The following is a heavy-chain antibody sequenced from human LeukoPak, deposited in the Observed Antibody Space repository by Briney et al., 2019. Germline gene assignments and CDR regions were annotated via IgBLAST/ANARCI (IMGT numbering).Heavy chain of an antibody. CDR1: GFTFSSYA. CDR2: ISSNGGST. Sequence: GGSLRLSCSASGFTFSSYAMHWVRQAPGRGLEYVSAISSNGGSTYYADSVKGRFTISRDNSKNTLYLQMSSLRAEDTAVYYCVRPLTGYSSEGHYFDYWGQGTLVTVSS. V-gene: IGHV3-64D*09. CDR3: VRPLTGYSSEGHYFDY. D-gene: IGHD6-13*01. J-gene: IGHJ4*02.